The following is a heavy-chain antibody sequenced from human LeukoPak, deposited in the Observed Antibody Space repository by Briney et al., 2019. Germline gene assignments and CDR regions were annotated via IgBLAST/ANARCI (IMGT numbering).Heavy chain of an antibody. CDR1: GGTFSSYA. Sequence: WASVKVSCKASGGTFSSYAISWVRQAPGQGLEWMGRIIPILGIANYAQKFQGRVTISADKSTSTAYMELSSLRSEDTAVYYCARAGSGWLHDYSNYMPWGYYYYYGMDVWGQGTTVTVSS. CDR3: ARAGSGWLHDYSNYMPWGYYYYYGMDV. CDR2: IIPILGIA. J-gene: IGHJ6*02. D-gene: IGHD4-11*01. V-gene: IGHV1-69*04.